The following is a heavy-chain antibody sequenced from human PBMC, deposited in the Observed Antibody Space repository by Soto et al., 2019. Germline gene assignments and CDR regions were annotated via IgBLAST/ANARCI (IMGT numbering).Heavy chain of an antibody. CDR2: ISGSGGST. CDR3: AKDLDPAATYYYSGMDV. D-gene: IGHD2-15*01. J-gene: IGHJ6*02. Sequence: EVQLLESGGGLEQPGGSLRLSCAASGFTFSSYAMSWVRPAPGKGLEWVSGISGSGGSTYYADTVKGRITISRDNSKNTLYLQMNSLRAEDTAVYYCAKDLDPAATYYYSGMDVWGQGTTVTVSS. V-gene: IGHV3-23*01. CDR1: GFTFSSYA.